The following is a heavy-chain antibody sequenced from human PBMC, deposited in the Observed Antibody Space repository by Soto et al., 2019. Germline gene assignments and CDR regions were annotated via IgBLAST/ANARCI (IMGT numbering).Heavy chain of an antibody. J-gene: IGHJ3*02. V-gene: IGHV1-69*13. CDR2: IIPIFGTA. CDR3: ARKVGRGKAFDI. D-gene: IGHD2-15*01. CDR1: GGTFSSYA. Sequence: ASVKVSCKASGGTFSSYAISWVRQAPGQGLEWMGGIIPIFGTANYAQKFQGRVTITADESTSTAYMELSSLRSEDTAVYYCARKVGRGKAFDIWAKGQWSPSPQ.